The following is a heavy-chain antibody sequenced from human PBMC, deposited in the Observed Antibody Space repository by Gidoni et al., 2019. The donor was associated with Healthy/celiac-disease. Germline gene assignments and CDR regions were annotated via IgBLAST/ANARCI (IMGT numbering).Heavy chain of an antibody. CDR2: IRRKANSSAT. CDR3: TRFLEARYCSGGSCSGDY. J-gene: IGHJ4*02. V-gene: IGHV3-73*02. D-gene: IGHD2-15*01. Sequence: EVQLVESGGGLVQPGGSLKLSCSASGFTFRGSAVHWVRQASGKGLEWVGRIRRKANSSATAYAASVKGRFTISRDDSKNTAYLQMNSLKTEDTAVYYCTRFLEARYCSGGSCSGDYWGQGTLVTVSS. CDR1: GFTFRGSA.